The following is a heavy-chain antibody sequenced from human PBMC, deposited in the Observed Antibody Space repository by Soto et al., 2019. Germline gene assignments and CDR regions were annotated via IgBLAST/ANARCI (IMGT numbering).Heavy chain of an antibody. V-gene: IGHV3-23*01. D-gene: IGHD6-19*01. CDR2: ISGSGGST. Sequence: GGSLRLSCAASGFTFSSYAMSWVRQAPGKGLEWVSAISGSGGSTYYADSVKGRFTISRDNSKNTLYLQMNSLRAEDTAVYYCAKDTGIAVAGRVYYFDYWGQGTLVTVSS. CDR3: AKDTGIAVAGRVYYFDY. J-gene: IGHJ4*02. CDR1: GFTFSSYA.